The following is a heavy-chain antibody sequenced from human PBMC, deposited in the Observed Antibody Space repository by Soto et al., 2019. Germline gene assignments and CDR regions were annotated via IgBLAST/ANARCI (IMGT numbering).Heavy chain of an antibody. CDR2: ISSSGSTI. Sequence: GGSLRLSCAASGFTFSSYEMNWVRQAPGKGLEWVSYISSSGSTIYYADSVKGRFTISRDNAKNSLYLQMNSLRAEDTAVYYCARGRGSSGPFFDYWGQGTLVTVSS. CDR1: GFTFSSYE. J-gene: IGHJ4*02. V-gene: IGHV3-48*03. CDR3: ARGRGSSGPFFDY. D-gene: IGHD6-19*01.